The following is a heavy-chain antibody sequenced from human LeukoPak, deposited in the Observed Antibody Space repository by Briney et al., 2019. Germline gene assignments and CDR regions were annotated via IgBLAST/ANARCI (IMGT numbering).Heavy chain of an antibody. CDR2: ISGSGGST. V-gene: IGHV3-23*01. D-gene: IGHD1-26*01. J-gene: IGHJ4*02. CDR1: GFFFSDSA. CDR3: AKRRDSGSYKALDY. Sequence: GGSLRLSCAASGFFFSDSAMAWVRQAPGKGLEWVSAISGSGGSTYYADSVKGRFTISRDNSKNTLYLQMNSLRAEDTAVYYCAKRRDSGSYKALDYWGQGTLVTVSS.